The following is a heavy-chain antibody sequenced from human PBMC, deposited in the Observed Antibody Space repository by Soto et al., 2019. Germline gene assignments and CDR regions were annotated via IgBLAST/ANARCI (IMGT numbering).Heavy chain of an antibody. CDR2: ISGSGGSS. V-gene: IGHV3-23*01. J-gene: IGHJ4*02. CDR1: GFTVSNYA. Sequence: GGSLRLSCATSGFTVSNYAMSWVRQAPGKGLEWVSGISGSGGSSYYADSVKGRFIISRDNSKNTLNLQMDSLRAEDTAVYYCAKKSTDSSGYSDYWGQGTVVTVSS. CDR3: AKKSTDSSGYSDY. D-gene: IGHD2-2*01.